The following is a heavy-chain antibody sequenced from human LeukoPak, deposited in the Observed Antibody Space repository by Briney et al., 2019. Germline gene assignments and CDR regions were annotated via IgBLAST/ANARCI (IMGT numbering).Heavy chain of an antibody. Sequence: ASVKVSCKASGYTFSSYGIIWVRQAPGQGLEWMGWISGYTGNPNYAQNLQGRVTMTTNTSTSTAYMELRSLRSDDTALYYCARSSWFGGRSEWRWFDPWGQGTLVTVSS. CDR1: GYTFSSYG. V-gene: IGHV1-18*01. CDR2: ISGYTGNP. J-gene: IGHJ5*02. D-gene: IGHD3-10*01. CDR3: ARSSWFGGRSEWRWFDP.